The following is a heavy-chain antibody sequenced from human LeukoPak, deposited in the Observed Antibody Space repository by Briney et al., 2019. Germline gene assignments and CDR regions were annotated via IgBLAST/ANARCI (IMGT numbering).Heavy chain of an antibody. J-gene: IGHJ3*02. CDR2: ITHSGVT. CDR3: ARHAYGSESAAFEI. Sequence: KPSETLSLTCAVYGGSFSGYFWSCIRQSPGKGLECVAEITHSGVTNYNPSLKSRVTISVDTSYNQFSLRLSSVTAADTAIYYCARHAYGSESAAFEIWGPGTVVTVSS. CDR1: GGSFSGYF. V-gene: IGHV4-34*01. D-gene: IGHD6-25*01.